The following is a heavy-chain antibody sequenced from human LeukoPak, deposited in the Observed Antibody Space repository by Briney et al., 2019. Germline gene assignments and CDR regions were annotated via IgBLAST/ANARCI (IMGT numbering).Heavy chain of an antibody. V-gene: IGHV4-59*01. J-gene: IGHJ3*02. CDR2: IYYSGST. D-gene: IGHD3-10*01. Sequence: SETLSLTCTVSGVSISTYYWSWIRQPPGKGLEWNGYIYYSGSTNYSPSLKSRVTISVDTSKNQFSLKLSSVTAADTAVYYCARVLLWIGELSAFDIWGQGTMVTVSS. CDR3: ARVLLWIGELSAFDI. CDR1: GVSISTYY.